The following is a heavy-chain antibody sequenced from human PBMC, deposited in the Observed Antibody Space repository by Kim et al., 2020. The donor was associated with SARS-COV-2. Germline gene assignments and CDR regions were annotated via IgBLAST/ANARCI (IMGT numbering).Heavy chain of an antibody. V-gene: IGHV3-23*01. CDR2: ISGSGGST. Sequence: GGSLRLSCAASGFTFSNYAMSWVRQAPGKGLEWVSAISGSGGSTYYADSVKGRFTISRDNSKNTLYLQMNSLRAEDTAVYYCAKGVVVKASYYYGMDVWGQGTTGTVSS. J-gene: IGHJ6*02. CDR1: GFTFSNYA. CDR3: AKGVVVKASYYYGMDV. D-gene: IGHD2-15*01.